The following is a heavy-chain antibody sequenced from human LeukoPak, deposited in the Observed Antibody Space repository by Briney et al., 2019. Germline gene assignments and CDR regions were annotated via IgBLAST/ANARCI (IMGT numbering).Heavy chain of an antibody. V-gene: IGHV3-48*01. CDR3: ARIYSTISGMDV. D-gene: IGHD5-18*01. CDR2: ITSSSDTI. Sequence: GGSLRLSCAASGFTFSSYWMSWVRQAPGKGLEWISYITSSSDTIHYADSVKGRFSISRDNAKNALYLQMNSLRAEDTAMYYCARIYSTISGMDVWGQGTTVTVSS. J-gene: IGHJ6*02. CDR1: GFTFSSYW.